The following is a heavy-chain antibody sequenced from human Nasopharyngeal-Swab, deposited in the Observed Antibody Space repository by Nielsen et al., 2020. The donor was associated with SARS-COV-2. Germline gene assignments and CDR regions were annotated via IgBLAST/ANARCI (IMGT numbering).Heavy chain of an antibody. CDR3: AKDNRYSSSWYYYMDV. CDR2: IRYDGSNK. CDR1: GFTFSSYG. J-gene: IGHJ6*03. Sequence: GGSPRLSCAASGFTFSSYGMHWVRQAPGKGLEWVAFIRYDGSNKYYADSVKGRFTISRDNSKNTLYLQMNSLRAEDTAVYYCAKDNRYSSSWYYYMDVWGKGTTVTVSS. V-gene: IGHV3-30*02. D-gene: IGHD6-13*01.